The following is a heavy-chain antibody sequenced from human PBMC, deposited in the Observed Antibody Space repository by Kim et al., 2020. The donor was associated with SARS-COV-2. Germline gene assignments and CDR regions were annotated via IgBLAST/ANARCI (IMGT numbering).Heavy chain of an antibody. D-gene: IGHD6-6*01. CDR3: AKRGTSCTEARLYYFDY. V-gene: IGHV3-23*01. CDR2: ISGTAGNT. J-gene: IGHJ4*02. Sequence: GGSLRLSCAASGFTFSSYSMSWVRQAPGKGLEWVSSISGTAGNTYYEDAGKGRFTISRDNSKNTLYLQMNSLRAEDTAIYYCAKRGTSCTEARLYYFDYWGQGTLVTVSS. CDR1: GFTFSSYS.